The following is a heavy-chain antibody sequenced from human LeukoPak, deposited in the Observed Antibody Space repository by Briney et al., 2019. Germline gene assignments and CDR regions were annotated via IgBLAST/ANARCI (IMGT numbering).Heavy chain of an antibody. J-gene: IGHJ6*03. Sequence: SQTLSLTCTVSGGSISNGSYYWSWIRQPAGKGLEWIGRIYTSGSTNYNPSLKSRVTISVDTSKNQFSLKLSSVTAADTAVYYCARVGYYDSSGYRGYYYYYYMDVWGKGTTVTVSS. CDR1: GGSISNGSYY. D-gene: IGHD3-22*01. V-gene: IGHV4-61*02. CDR3: ARVGYYDSSGYRGYYYYYYMDV. CDR2: IYTSGST.